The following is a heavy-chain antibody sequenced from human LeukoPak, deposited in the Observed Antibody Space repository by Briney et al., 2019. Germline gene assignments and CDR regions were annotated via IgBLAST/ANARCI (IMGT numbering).Heavy chain of an antibody. CDR3: ARGQIAADLFDP. D-gene: IGHD6-13*01. V-gene: IGHV1-2*02. CDR1: GYTFSGYY. Sequence: ASVKVSCKASGYTFSGYYMHWVRQAPGQGLEWMGWINPNSGGTNYAQKFQGRVTMTRDTSISTAYMELSRLRYDDTAVYYCARGQIAADLFDPWGQGTLVTVSS. J-gene: IGHJ5*02. CDR2: INPNSGGT.